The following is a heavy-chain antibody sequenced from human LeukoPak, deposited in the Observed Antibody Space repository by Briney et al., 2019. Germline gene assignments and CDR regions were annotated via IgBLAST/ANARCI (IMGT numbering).Heavy chain of an antibody. CDR1: GYSISSGYD. CDR2: ISHSGST. Sequence: TSETLSLTCTVSGYSISSGYDWGWIRQPPGKGLEWIGSISHSGSTYYNPSLKSRITISLDTSKNQFSLRVSSVTAADTAMYYCARVPGGGTSRWFDYWGQGTLVTVSS. CDR3: ARVPGGGTSRWFDY. V-gene: IGHV4-38-2*02. J-gene: IGHJ4*02. D-gene: IGHD1-26*01.